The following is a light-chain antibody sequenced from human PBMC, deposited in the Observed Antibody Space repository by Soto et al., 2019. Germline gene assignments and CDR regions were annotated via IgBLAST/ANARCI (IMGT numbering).Light chain of an antibody. CDR2: DVS. J-gene: IGLJ3*02. CDR3: CSYAGSFLM. CDR1: SRDVGGYNY. Sequence: QSALTQPRSVSGSPGQSVTISCTGTSRDVGGYNYVSWYQQRPGKAPKLMIYDVSRRFSGVPNRFSGSKSGNTASLTISGLQAEDEGDYYCCSYAGSFLMFVGGTKVTVL. V-gene: IGLV2-11*01.